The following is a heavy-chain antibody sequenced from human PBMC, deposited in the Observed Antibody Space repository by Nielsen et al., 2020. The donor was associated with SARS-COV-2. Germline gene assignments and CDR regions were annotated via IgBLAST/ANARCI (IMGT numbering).Heavy chain of an antibody. CDR3: ARILAVVTPAYYYYYGMDV. V-gene: IGHV2-5*02. J-gene: IGHJ6*02. CDR2: IYWDDDK. CDR1: GFSLSTSGVG. D-gene: IGHD4-23*01. Sequence: SGPTLVKPTQTLTLTCTFSGFSLSTSGVGVGWIRQPPGKALEWLALIYWDDDKRYSPSLKSRLTITKDTSKNQVVLTMTNMDPVDTATYYCARILAVVTPAYYYYYGMDVWGQGTTVTVSS.